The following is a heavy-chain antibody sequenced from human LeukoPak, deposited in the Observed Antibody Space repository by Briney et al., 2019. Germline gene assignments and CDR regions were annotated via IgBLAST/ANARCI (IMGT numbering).Heavy chain of an antibody. CDR3: TIGTTVVTPYFDY. CDR2: IKSKTDGGTT. CDR1: GFTFSNAW. Sequence: GGSLRLSCAASGFTFSNAWMSWVRQAPGKGLEWVGRIKSKTDGGTTDYAAPVKGRFTISRDDSKNTLYLQMNSLKTEDTAVYYCTIGTTVVTPYFDYWGQGTLVTVSS. V-gene: IGHV3-15*01. D-gene: IGHD4-23*01. J-gene: IGHJ4*02.